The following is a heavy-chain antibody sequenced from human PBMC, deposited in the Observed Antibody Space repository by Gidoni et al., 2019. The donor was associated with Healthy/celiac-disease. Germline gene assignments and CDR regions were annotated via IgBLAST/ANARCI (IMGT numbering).Heavy chain of an antibody. D-gene: IGHD3-22*01. CDR3: AREGDYYDSSGYVTGNFDY. CDR2: ISYDGSNK. V-gene: IGHV3-30*04. J-gene: IGHJ4*02. Sequence: QVQLVESGGGVVQPGRSLRLSCAASGFTFSSYAMHWVRQAPGKGLEWVAVISYDGSNKYYADSVKGRFTISRDNSKNTLYLQMNSLRAEDTAVYYCAREGDYYDSSGYVTGNFDYWGQGTLVTVSS. CDR1: GFTFSSYA.